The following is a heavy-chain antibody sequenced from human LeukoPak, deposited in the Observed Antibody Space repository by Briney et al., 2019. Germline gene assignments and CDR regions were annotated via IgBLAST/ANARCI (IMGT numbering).Heavy chain of an antibody. J-gene: IGHJ4*02. V-gene: IGHV3-23*01. CDR2: ISGSGGST. Sequence: AGSLRLSCAASGFTFSSYAMSWVRQAPGKGLEWVSAISGSGGSTYYADSVKGRFTISRDNSKNTLYLQMNSLRAEDTAVYYCAKPPYSYDSSGYLSYWGQGTLVTVSS. CDR3: AKPPYSYDSSGYLSY. D-gene: IGHD3-22*01. CDR1: GFTFSSYA.